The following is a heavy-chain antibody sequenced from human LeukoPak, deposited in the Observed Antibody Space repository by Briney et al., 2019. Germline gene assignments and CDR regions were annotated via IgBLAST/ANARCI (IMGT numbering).Heavy chain of an antibody. V-gene: IGHV4-34*01. CDR3: ARYHLGLVDY. J-gene: IGHJ4*02. Sequence: SETLSLTCAVYSGSLSGYYWSWIRQPPGKGLEWIGEINHSGSTNYNPSLKSRVTISVDTSKNQFSLKLSSVTAADTAVYYCARYHLGLVDYWGQGTLVTVSS. D-gene: IGHD3-16*01. CDR1: SGSLSGYY. CDR2: INHSGST.